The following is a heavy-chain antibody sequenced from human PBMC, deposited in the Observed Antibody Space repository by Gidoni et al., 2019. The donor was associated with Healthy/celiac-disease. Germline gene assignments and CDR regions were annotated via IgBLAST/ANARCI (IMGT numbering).Heavy chain of an antibody. CDR1: GGSFSGYY. CDR2: INHSGST. J-gene: IGHJ5*02. D-gene: IGHD6-19*01. Sequence: QVQLQQWGAGLLKPSENLFLTCAVYGGSFSGYYWSWIRQTPGKGLEWIGEINHSGSTNYNPSLKSRVTISVDTSKNQFSLKLSSVTAADTAVYYCARGRRWLVHWFDPWGQGTLVTVSS. V-gene: IGHV4-34*01. CDR3: ARGRRWLVHWFDP.